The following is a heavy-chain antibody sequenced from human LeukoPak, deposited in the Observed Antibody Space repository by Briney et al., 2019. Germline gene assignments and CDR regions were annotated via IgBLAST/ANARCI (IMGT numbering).Heavy chain of an antibody. Sequence: PGGSLRLSCAASGFTFSSHWMSWVRQAPGKGLQCVASIKQDGSEKHYVDSVRGRFTISRDNADNSLHLLKNSLRAEDTAVYYCARLLGMVTTYDIWGQGTMVTASS. D-gene: IGHD5-24*01. J-gene: IGHJ3*02. CDR1: GFTFSSHW. V-gene: IGHV3-7*04. CDR3: ARLLGMVTTYDI. CDR2: IKQDGSEK.